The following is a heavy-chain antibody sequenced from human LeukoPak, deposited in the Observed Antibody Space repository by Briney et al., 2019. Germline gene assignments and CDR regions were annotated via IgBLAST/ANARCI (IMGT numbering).Heavy chain of an antibody. V-gene: IGHV4-59*08. J-gene: IGHJ4*02. CDR1: AGSIGSNY. CDR3: AKYGNSGWVIDN. D-gene: IGHD6-19*01. CDR2: IYYTGGT. Sequence: AETLSLTCTVSAGSIGSNYWTWIRQPPGKGLEYIGYIYYTGGTNYNPSLRSRVTISVDTSKNQFSLKLTSVTAADTAVYFCAKYGNSGWVIDNWGQGTLVTVSS.